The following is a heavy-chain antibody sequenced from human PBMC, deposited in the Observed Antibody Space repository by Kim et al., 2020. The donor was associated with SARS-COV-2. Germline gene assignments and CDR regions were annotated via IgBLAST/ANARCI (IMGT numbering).Heavy chain of an antibody. Sequence: YADSVKGRFTISRDNSKNTLYLQMNSLRAEDTAVYYCAKNPSSGFNWFDPWGQGTLVTVSS. CDR3: AKNPSSGFNWFDP. V-gene: IGHV3-23*01. J-gene: IGHJ5*02. D-gene: IGHD6-19*01.